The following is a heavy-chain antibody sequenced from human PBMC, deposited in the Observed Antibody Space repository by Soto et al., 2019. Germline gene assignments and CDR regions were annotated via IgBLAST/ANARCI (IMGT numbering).Heavy chain of an antibody. CDR3: ARAPGGPAGPGDY. V-gene: IGHV1-3*01. CDR2: INAGNGNT. J-gene: IGHJ4*02. Sequence: QVQLVQSGAEVKKPGASVKVSCKASGYTFTSYAMHWVRQAPGQRLEWMGWINAGNGNTKFSQKFQGRVTITRDTSASTAYMELGSLRSEDAAVYCCARAPGGPAGPGDYWGQGTLVTVSS. D-gene: IGHD2-15*01. CDR1: GYTFTSYA.